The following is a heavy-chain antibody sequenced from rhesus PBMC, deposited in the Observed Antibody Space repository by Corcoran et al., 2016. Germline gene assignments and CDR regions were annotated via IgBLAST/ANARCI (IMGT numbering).Heavy chain of an antibody. CDR1: GLSVSITY. J-gene: IGHJ4*01. CDR3: VRDKDRDFDF. CDR2: IYGCDGST. V-gene: IGHV4-147*01. Sequence: QVQLQESGPGLVKPSETLSPTCAVSGLSVSITYWSLIRQPPGKGRGWFSYIYGCDGSTYYKPSLTSRVTISTDTSKNQFSLRLTSVTAADSAIYYCVRDKDRDFDFWGRGVLVTVSS.